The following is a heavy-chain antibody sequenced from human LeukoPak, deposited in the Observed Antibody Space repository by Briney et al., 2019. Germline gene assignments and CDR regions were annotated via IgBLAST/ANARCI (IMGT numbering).Heavy chain of an antibody. J-gene: IGHJ4*02. CDR1: GFTFSSYG. Sequence: GGSLRLSCAASGFTFSSYGMSLVRQAPGKGLEWVSAISCSGGSTYYADSVKGRFIISRDKAKNSLYLQVNRLRAEDTAVYYCARVQTPYYGGDEIAYWGQGTLVTVSS. V-gene: IGHV3-23*01. D-gene: IGHD2-21*01. CDR2: ISCSGGST. CDR3: ARVQTPYYGGDEIAY.